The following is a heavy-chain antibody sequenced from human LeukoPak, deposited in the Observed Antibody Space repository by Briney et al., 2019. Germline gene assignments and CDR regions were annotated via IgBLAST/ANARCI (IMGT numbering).Heavy chain of an antibody. CDR1: GGSISSYY. CDR3: ARDVGGWHYFDY. D-gene: IGHD6-19*01. J-gene: IGHJ4*02. V-gene: IGHV4-59*01. CDR2: IYYSRST. Sequence: SSETLSLTCTVSGGSISSYYWSWIRQPPGKGLEWIGYIYYSRSTNYNPSLKSRVTISVDTSKNQFSLKLSSVTAADTAVYYCARDVGGWHYFDYWGQGTLVTVSS.